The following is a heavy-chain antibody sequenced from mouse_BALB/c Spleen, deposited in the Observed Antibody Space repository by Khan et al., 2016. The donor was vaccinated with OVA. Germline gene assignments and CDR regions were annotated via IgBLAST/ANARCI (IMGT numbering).Heavy chain of an antibody. CDR3: ASKSYGKGAY. D-gene: IGHD2-1*01. V-gene: IGHV3-6*02. J-gene: IGHJ3*01. CDR2: ISYDGSN. Sequence: EVQLQESGPGLVKPSQSLSLTCSVTGYSITSGYYWSWIRKFPGNRLEWMGNISYDGSNNYNQSLNNRIPITRDTSKKQFFLKLNSVTTEDTATYYCASKSYGKGAYWGQGTLVTVSA. CDR1: GYSITSGYY.